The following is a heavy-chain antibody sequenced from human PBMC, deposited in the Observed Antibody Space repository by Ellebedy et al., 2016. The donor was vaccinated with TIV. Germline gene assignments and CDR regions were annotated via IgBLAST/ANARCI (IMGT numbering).Heavy chain of an antibody. Sequence: ASVKVSXXASGYTFTSYGISWVRQAPGQGLEWMGWISAYNGNTNYAQKLQGRVTMTTDTSTSTAYMELRSLRSDDTAVYYCARDLGTLHRITMIVVPSIDYWGQGTLVTVSS. CDR1: GYTFTSYG. CDR3: ARDLGTLHRITMIVVPSIDY. D-gene: IGHD3-22*01. CDR2: ISAYNGNT. V-gene: IGHV1-18*01. J-gene: IGHJ4*02.